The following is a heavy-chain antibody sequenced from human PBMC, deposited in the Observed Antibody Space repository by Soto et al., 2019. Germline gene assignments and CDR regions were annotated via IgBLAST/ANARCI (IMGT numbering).Heavy chain of an antibody. CDR3: AKGVPGIAVAGTGYFQH. J-gene: IGHJ1*01. CDR2: ISGSGDST. Sequence: GGSLRLSCAASGFTFSIYAMSWVRQAPGKGLEWVSGISGSGDSTYYADSVKGRFTISRDNSKNTLYLQMNSLRAEDTAVYYCAKGVPGIAVAGTGYFQHWGQGTLVTVS. V-gene: IGHV3-23*01. D-gene: IGHD6-19*01. CDR1: GFTFSIYA.